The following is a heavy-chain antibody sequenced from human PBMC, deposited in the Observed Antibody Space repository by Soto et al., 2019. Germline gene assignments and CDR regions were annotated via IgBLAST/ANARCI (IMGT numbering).Heavy chain of an antibody. CDR3: ARGTSLFYGELDY. V-gene: IGHV3-33*01. D-gene: IGHD4-17*01. Sequence: QVQLVESGGGVVQPGRSLRLSCAASGFTFSSYGMHWVRQAPGKGLEWVAVIWYDGSNKYYADSVKGRFTISRDNSKNTRYLQMNSLRAEDTAVYYCARGTSLFYGELDYWGQGTLVTVSS. J-gene: IGHJ4*02. CDR1: GFTFSSYG. CDR2: IWYDGSNK.